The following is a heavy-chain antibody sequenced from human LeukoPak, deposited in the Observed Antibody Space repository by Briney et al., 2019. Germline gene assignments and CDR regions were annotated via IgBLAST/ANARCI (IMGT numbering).Heavy chain of an antibody. CDR3: ARDLGLGLLHFDY. J-gene: IGHJ4*02. Sequence: SETLSLTCAAYGGSFSGYYWTWIRQPPGKGLEWIGEINHSGSTNYNPSLKGRVTISVDTSKNQFSLKLSSVTAADTAVYYCARDLGLGLLHFDYWGQGTLVTVSS. D-gene: IGHD2-15*01. V-gene: IGHV4-34*01. CDR2: INHSGST. CDR1: GGSFSGYY.